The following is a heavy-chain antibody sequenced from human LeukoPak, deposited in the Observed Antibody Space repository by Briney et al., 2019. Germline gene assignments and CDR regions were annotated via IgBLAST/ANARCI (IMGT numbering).Heavy chain of an antibody. J-gene: IGHJ3*02. V-gene: IGHV3-21*06. CDR3: ARIDAFDI. CDR2: ISSRGSYT. Sequence: PGGSLRLSCAASGFTFSNYNMNWVRQAPGKGLEWVSYISSRGSYTYYADSVKGRFTISRDNAKNSLYLQMNSLRAEDTAVYYCARIDAFDIWGQGSMVTVSS. CDR1: GFTFSNYN.